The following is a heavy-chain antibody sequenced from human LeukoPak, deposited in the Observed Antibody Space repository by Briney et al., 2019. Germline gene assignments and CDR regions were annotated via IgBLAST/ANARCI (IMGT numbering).Heavy chain of an antibody. CDR3: AKDRDYFDY. CDR2: ISYDGSNK. V-gene: IGHV3-30-3*01. Sequence: GRSLRLSCAASGFTFSSYAMHWVRQAPGKGLEWVAVISYDGSNKYYADSVKGRFTISRDNSKNTLYLQMNSLRAEDTAIYYCAKDRDYFDYWGQGTLVTVSA. CDR1: GFTFSSYA. J-gene: IGHJ4*02.